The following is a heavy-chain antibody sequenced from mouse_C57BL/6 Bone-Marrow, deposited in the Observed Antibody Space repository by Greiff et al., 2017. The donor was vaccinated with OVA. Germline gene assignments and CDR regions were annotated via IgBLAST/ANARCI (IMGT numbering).Heavy chain of an antibody. J-gene: IGHJ4*01. D-gene: IGHD1-1*01. CDR2: IYPGDGDT. Sequence: QVQLQQSGPELVKPGASVKISCTASGYAFSSSWMNWVKQRPGKGLEWIGRIYPGDGDTNYNGKFKGKATLTADKSSSTAYMQLSSLTSEDSAVYFCARSFYCYGSSLYYYAMDYWGQGTSVTVSS. V-gene: IGHV1-82*01. CDR1: GYAFSSSW. CDR3: ARSFYCYGSSLYYYAMDY.